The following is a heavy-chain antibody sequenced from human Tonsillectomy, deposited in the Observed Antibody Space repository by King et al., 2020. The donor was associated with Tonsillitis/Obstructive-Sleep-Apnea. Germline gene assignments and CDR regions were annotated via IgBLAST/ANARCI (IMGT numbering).Heavy chain of an antibody. Sequence: VQLQQWGAGLLKPSETLSLTCAVYGGSFSGYYWSWIRQPPGKGLEWIGEINHSGSTNYNPSLKSRVTISVDTSKNQFSLKLSSVTAADTAVYYCARGDQTGYSSGWYPKLGPIWNYWGQGTLVTVSS. CDR2: INHSGST. D-gene: IGHD6-19*01. CDR1: GGSFSGYY. J-gene: IGHJ4*02. CDR3: ARGDQTGYSSGWYPKLGPIWNY. V-gene: IGHV4-34*01.